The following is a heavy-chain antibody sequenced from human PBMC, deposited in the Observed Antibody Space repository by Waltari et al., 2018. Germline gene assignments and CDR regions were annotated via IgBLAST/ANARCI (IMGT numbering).Heavy chain of an antibody. V-gene: IGHV3-74*01. J-gene: IGHJ6*02. D-gene: IGHD1-1*01. Sequence: EEKVVESGGGLVQHGESLRLSCVASVFTFGNYRFHWVRQPPGQGLVWVSGINSDETMTSYADSVKGRFTISRDNAKKTLYLQMNRLRAEDTAVYYCARVAQRTYRSPVPGRDYYYGMDVWGQGTTVTVSS. CDR1: VFTFGNYR. CDR3: ARVAQRTYRSPVPGRDYYYGMDV. CDR2: INSDETMT.